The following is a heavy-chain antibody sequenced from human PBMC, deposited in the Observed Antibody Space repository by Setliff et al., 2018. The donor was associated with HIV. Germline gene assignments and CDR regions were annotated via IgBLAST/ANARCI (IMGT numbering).Heavy chain of an antibody. D-gene: IGHD3-22*01. J-gene: IGHJ4*02. CDR1: GLTFNRYW. V-gene: IGHV3-7*03. CDR3: AGSRGYFVKAD. Sequence: AGGSLRLSCVASGLTFNRYWMSWVRQVSRKGLEWVSNTKFDGSESYYVDSVKGRFIASTDNAKNSLFLQMNSLKAEDTAVYYCAGSRGYFVKADWGQGTLVTVSS. CDR2: TKFDGSES.